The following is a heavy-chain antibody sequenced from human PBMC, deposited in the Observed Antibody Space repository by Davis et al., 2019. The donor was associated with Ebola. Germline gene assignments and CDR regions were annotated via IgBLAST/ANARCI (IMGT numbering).Heavy chain of an antibody. CDR1: GFTVSSNY. CDR3: AKGPETGRFEY. CDR2: IYSGGST. V-gene: IGHV3-53*01. D-gene: IGHD1-1*01. Sequence: GESLKISCAASGFTVSSNYMSWVRQAPGKGLEWVSVIYSGGSTYYADSVKGRFTISRDNSKNTLYLQMNSLRAEDTAVYYCAKGPETGRFEYWGQGTLVTVSA. J-gene: IGHJ4*02.